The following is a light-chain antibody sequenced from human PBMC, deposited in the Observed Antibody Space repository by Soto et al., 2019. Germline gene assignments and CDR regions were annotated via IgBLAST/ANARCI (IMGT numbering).Light chain of an antibody. CDR3: ISYAGSNKVFYV. CDR2: EVT. Sequence: QSVLTQPPSASGSPGQSVTISCTGTSSDVGAYNYVSWYQQHPGKAPKLMISEVTKRPSGVPDRFSGSKSGNTASLTVSGLQAEDEADYFCISYAGSNKVFYVLGTGTKVTVL. CDR1: SSDVGAYNY. V-gene: IGLV2-8*01. J-gene: IGLJ1*01.